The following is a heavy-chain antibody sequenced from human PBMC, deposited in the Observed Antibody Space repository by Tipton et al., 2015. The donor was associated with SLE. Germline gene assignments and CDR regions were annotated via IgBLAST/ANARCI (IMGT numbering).Heavy chain of an antibody. CDR1: GFTFSHYA. CDR3: AKVVVVASWWFDP. J-gene: IGHJ5*02. Sequence: SLRLSCAASGFTFSHYAMTWLRQAPGKGLEWVSIIYSDSSLTYYADSVKGRFTISRDNSKNMLYLEMDSLRAEDTAVYYCAKVVVVASWWFDPWGQGTLVTVSS. V-gene: IGHV3-23*03. CDR2: IYSDSSLT. D-gene: IGHD2-15*01.